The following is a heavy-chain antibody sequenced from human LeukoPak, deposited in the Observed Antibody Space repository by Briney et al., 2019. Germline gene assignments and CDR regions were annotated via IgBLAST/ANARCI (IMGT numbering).Heavy chain of an antibody. CDR1: GFTVSSNY. J-gene: IGHJ6*03. CDR2: IHSGGST. D-gene: IGHD4-23*01. Sequence: GGSLRLSCAASGFTVSSNYMSWVRQAPGKGLEWVSVIHSGGSTYYADSVKGRFTISRDNSKNTLYLQMNSLRAEDTAVYYCARAAKPGYGGNLYYYYYYMDVWGKGTTVTVSS. CDR3: ARAAKPGYGGNLYYYYYYMDV. V-gene: IGHV3-53*01.